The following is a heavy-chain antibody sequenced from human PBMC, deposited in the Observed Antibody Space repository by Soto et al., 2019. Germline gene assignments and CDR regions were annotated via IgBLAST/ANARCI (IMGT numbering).Heavy chain of an antibody. V-gene: IGHV3-30*03. CDR1: GFTFRSYG. J-gene: IGHJ4*02. Sequence: QVQLVESGGGVVQPGRSLRLSCAASGFTFRSYGMHWVRQAPGKGLEWVAVISYDGSNKYYADSVKGRFTISRDNSKNTLYLQMNSLRAEDTAVYYCAGVTHADYWGQGTLVTVSS. CDR3: AGVTHADY. CDR2: ISYDGSNK. D-gene: IGHD2-8*01.